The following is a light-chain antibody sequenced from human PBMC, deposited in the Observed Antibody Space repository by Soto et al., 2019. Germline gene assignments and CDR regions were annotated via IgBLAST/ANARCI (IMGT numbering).Light chain of an antibody. V-gene: IGKV3-20*01. CDR1: QRVYSSY. Sequence: IMLTQSPGTLSLSPGERVTLSCRASQRVYSSYLAWYQQRPGQAPRLLFYDASIRATGIPDRFSGSGSGTDFSLTISRLEPEDFAVYYCHQYASSPWTFGHGTKVEIK. CDR3: HQYASSPWT. J-gene: IGKJ1*01. CDR2: DAS.